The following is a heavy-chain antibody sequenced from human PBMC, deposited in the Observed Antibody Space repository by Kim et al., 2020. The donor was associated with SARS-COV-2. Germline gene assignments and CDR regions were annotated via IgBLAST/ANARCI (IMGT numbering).Heavy chain of an antibody. D-gene: IGHD2-2*01. J-gene: IGHJ5*02. CDR3: ARDAHQYWSSTSCYWFAP. Sequence: KGRFTISRDNSRNTLYLQMNSLRAEDTAVYYCARDAHQYWSSTSCYWFAPWGQGTLVTVSS. V-gene: IGHV3-30*01.